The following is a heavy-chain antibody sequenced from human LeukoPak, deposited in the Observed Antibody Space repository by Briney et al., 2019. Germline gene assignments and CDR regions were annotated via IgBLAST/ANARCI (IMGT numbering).Heavy chain of an antibody. Sequence: PGGSLRLSCSASGFTFSGYWMSWVREAPGKGVEGGANIKQDGSDKYYVDSVKGRFTISRDNAKSSLYLQMNSLRAEHTAVYYCARVGSSSSWYVLRPVDSWGQGTLVTVSS. J-gene: IGHJ4*02. CDR3: ARVGSSSSWYVLRPVDS. CDR2: IKQDGSDK. CDR1: GFTFSGYW. V-gene: IGHV3-7*03. D-gene: IGHD6-13*01.